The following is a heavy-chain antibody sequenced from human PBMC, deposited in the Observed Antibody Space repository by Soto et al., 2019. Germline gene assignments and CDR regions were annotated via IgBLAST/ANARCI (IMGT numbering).Heavy chain of an antibody. CDR2: INHSGST. CDR3: ARLRVQNYYYYMDV. V-gene: IGHV4-34*01. J-gene: IGHJ6*03. Sequence: QVQLQQWGAGLLKPSETLSLTCAVYGGSFSGYYWSLIRQPPGKGLEWIGEINHSGSTNYNPSLKSRVTISVDTSKNQFSLKLSSVTAADTAVYYCARLRVQNYYYYMDVRGKGTTVTVSS. CDR1: GGSFSGYY.